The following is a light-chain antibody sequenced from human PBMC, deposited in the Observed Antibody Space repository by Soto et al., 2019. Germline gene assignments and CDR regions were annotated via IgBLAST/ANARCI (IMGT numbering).Light chain of an antibody. CDR3: QQYNSYPWT. J-gene: IGKJ1*01. V-gene: IGKV1-13*02. CDR2: DAS. Sequence: AIQLTQSPSSLSASVGDRVTITCRSSQGISSALAWYQQKPGKAPKLLIYDASSLESGVPSRFSGSGSGTEFTLTISSLQPDDFATYYCQQYNSYPWTFGQGTKVDI. CDR1: QGISSA.